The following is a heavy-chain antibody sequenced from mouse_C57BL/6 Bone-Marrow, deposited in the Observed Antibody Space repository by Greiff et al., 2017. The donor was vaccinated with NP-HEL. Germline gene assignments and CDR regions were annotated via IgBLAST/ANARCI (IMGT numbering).Heavy chain of an antibody. V-gene: IGHV7-3*01. D-gene: IGHD1-1*01. Sequence: EVKLQESGGGLVQPGGSLSLSCAASGFTFTDYYMSWVRQPPGKALEWLGFIRNKANGYTTEYSASVKGRFTISRDNSQSILYLQMNDLRAEDSATYYCARYNYGSSHYFDDWGQGTTLTVSS. J-gene: IGHJ2*01. CDR3: ARYNYGSSHYFDD. CDR1: GFTFTDYY. CDR2: IRNKANGYTT.